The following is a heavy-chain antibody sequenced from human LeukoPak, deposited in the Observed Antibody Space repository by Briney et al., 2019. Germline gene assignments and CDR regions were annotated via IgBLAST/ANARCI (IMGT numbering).Heavy chain of an antibody. CDR1: GYTFTSYG. Sequence: SVKVSCKASGYTFTSYGISWVRQAPGQGLEWMGRIIPILGIANYAQKFQGRVTITADKSTSTAYMELSSLRSEDTAVYYCARVEVDYDFWSGYYTVGNWFDPWGQGTLVTVSS. CDR2: IIPILGIA. CDR3: ARVEVDYDFWSGYYTVGNWFDP. J-gene: IGHJ5*02. D-gene: IGHD3-3*01. V-gene: IGHV1-69*04.